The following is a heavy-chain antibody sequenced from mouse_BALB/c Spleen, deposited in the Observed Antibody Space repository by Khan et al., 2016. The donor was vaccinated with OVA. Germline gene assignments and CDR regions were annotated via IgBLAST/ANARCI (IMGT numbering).Heavy chain of an antibody. D-gene: IGHD1-1*02. V-gene: IGHV2-6-5*01. Sequence: QVQLKESGPGLVAPSQSLSITCTVSGFSLTDYGVSWISQPPGKGLEWLGVIWGGGSTYYNSALKSRLSISKDNSKSQVFLKMNSLQTDDTAMYYCAKGIWSYYYAMDYWGQGTSVTVSS. CDR1: GFSLTDYG. CDR3: AKGIWSYYYAMDY. J-gene: IGHJ4*01. CDR2: IWGGGST.